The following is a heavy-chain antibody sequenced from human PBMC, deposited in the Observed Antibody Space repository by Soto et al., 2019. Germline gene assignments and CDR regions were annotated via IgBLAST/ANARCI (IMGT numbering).Heavy chain of an antibody. D-gene: IGHD6-6*01. V-gene: IGHV3-23*01. CDR2: IRGSGGDT. Sequence: GGSLRLSCAASGFTFSSYVMNWVRQAPGKGLEWVSGIRGSGGDTFYADSVKGRFTISRDNSKNTLYLQMNSLRAEDTAVYYCARSIAVRLNWFDPWGQGT. CDR3: ARSIAVRLNWFDP. CDR1: GFTFSSYV. J-gene: IGHJ5*02.